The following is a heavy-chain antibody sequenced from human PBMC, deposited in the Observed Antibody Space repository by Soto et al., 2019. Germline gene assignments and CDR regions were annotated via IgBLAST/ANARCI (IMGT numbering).Heavy chain of an antibody. CDR3: ARISGTATPYYYYGMDV. V-gene: IGHV1-18*01. J-gene: IGHJ6*02. D-gene: IGHD5-12*01. CDR2: ISAYNGNT. Sequence: ASVKVSCKASGYTFTSYGISWVRQAPGQGLEWMGWISAYNGNTNYAQKLQGRVTMTPDTSTSTAYMELRSLRSDDTAVYYCARISGTATPYYYYGMDVWGQGTTVTVSS. CDR1: GYTFTSYG.